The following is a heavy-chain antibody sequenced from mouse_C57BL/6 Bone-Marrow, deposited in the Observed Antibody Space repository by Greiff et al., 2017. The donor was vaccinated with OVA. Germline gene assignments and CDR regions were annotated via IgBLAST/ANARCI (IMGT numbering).Heavy chain of an antibody. CDR3: ARPAYYSNYDYFDY. J-gene: IGHJ2*01. D-gene: IGHD2-5*01. CDR1: GYTFTSYW. CDR2: IDPSDSYT. Sequence: VQLQQPGAELVMPGASVKLSCKASGYTFTSYWMHWVKQRPGQGLEWIGEIDPSDSYTNYNQKFKGKSTLTVDKSSSTAYMQLSSLTSEDSAVYYCARPAYYSNYDYFDYWGQGTTLTVSS. V-gene: IGHV1-69*01.